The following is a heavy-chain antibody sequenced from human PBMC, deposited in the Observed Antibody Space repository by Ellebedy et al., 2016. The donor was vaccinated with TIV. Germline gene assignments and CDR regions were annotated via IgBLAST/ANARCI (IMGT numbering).Heavy chain of an antibody. CDR3: ARVSVAGRGDTDLDY. Sequence: GESLKISCAASGFIVSGNYMSWVRQAPGKGLEWVSAIHGGGSTYYADSVKGRFTISRDDSKNSLYLQRNSLRVEDTAVYYCARVSVAGRGDTDLDYWGQGALVTVSS. V-gene: IGHV3-53*01. J-gene: IGHJ4*02. CDR1: GFIVSGNY. D-gene: IGHD6-19*01. CDR2: IHGGGST.